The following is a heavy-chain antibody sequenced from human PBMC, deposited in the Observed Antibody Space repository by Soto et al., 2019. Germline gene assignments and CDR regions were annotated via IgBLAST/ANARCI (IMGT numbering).Heavy chain of an antibody. J-gene: IGHJ3*02. CDR3: ARGNRAFDI. V-gene: IGHV3-72*01. CDR2: ISYNGNKANRYTT. Sequence: PGGSLRLSCAASGFIFSNYGMHWVRQAPGKGLEWVAVISYNGNKANRYTTEYAASVKGRFTISRDDSKNSVYLQMNSLKTEDTAVYYCARGNRAFDIWGQGTMVTVSS. CDR1: GFIFSNYG.